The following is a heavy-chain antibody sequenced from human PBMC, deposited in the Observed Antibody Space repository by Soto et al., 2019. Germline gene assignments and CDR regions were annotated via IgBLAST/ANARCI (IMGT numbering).Heavy chain of an antibody. CDR3: ARGEGYSSSWYRVWFDP. Sequence: QVQLVQSGAEVKKPGSSVKVSCKASGGTFSSYAISWVRQAPGQGLEWMGGIIPIFGTANYAQKFQGRVTITDDESTSTAYMELSSPRSEDTAVYYCARGEGYSSSWYRVWFDPWGQGTLVTVSS. CDR1: GGTFSSYA. D-gene: IGHD6-13*01. V-gene: IGHV1-69*01. J-gene: IGHJ5*02. CDR2: IIPIFGTA.